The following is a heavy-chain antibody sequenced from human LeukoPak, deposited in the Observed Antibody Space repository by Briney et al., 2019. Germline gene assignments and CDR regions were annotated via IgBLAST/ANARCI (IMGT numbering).Heavy chain of an antibody. CDR3: ARGQSGTVMGAFDI. V-gene: IGHV4-4*07. CDR1: GGSISSYY. CDR2: IYTSGST. D-gene: IGHD4-17*01. J-gene: IGHJ3*02. Sequence: PSATLSLTCTVSGGSISSYYWSWIQQPAGEGLEWIGRIYTSGSTNYNPSLKTRVAMSLDTSKNQFSLKLSSVTAADTAVYYCARGQSGTVMGAFDIWGQGTMVTVSP.